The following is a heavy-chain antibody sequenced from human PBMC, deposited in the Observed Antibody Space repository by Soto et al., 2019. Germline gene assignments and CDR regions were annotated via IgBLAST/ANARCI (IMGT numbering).Heavy chain of an antibody. CDR2: IYPNSGGT. V-gene: IGHV1-2*02. D-gene: IGHD6-19*01. CDR1: GYTFSGFY. Sequence: ASVKVSCKASGYTFSGFYMHWVRQAPGQGLEWMGWIYPNSGGTKSAEKFQGRVTMTRDTSISTAYMELSRLTSDDTAVYYCASAAVTGTAGLGFWGQGTQVTVSS. J-gene: IGHJ4*02. CDR3: ASAAVTGTAGLGF.